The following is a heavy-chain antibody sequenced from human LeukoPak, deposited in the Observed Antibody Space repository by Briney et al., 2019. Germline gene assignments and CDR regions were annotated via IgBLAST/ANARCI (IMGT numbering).Heavy chain of an antibody. J-gene: IGHJ5*02. CDR2: INHSGST. CDR3: ARGTIRFLEWLSNWFDP. CDR1: GGSFSGYY. Sequence: SETLSLTCAVYGGSFSGYYWSWIRQPPGKGLEWIGEINHSGSTNYNPSLKSRVTISVDTSKNQFSLKLSSVTAADTAVYYCARGTIRFLEWLSNWFDPWGQGTPVTVSS. D-gene: IGHD3-3*01. V-gene: IGHV4-34*01.